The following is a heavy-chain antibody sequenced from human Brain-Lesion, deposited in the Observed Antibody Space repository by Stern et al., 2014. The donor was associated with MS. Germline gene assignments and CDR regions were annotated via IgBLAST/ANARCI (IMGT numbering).Heavy chain of an antibody. CDR1: GGSVGSGSYD. D-gene: IGHD5-18*01. Sequence: VQLVESGPGLVKPSQTLSLTCTVSGGSVGSGSYDWSWIRQPAGKGLEWIGRIYPTGSTYYNPPLKSRVSISIDTSKNQLSLKLTSVTAADTAVYYCARDKEDTNMAFRYFDNWGQGTLVTVSS. CDR2: IYPTGST. CDR3: ARDKEDTNMAFRYFDN. V-gene: IGHV4-61*02. J-gene: IGHJ4*02.